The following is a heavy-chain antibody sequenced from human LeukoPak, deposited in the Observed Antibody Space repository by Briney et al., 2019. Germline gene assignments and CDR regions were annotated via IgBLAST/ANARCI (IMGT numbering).Heavy chain of an antibody. CDR3: AKDVGFH. V-gene: IGHV3-30*04. J-gene: IGHJ4*02. CDR1: GFTFSSYA. Sequence: GGSLRLSCAASGFTFSSYAMHWVRQAPGKGLEWVAVISYDGSNKYYADSVKGRFTISRDNSKNTLYLQMNSLRAEDTAVYYCAKDVGFHWGQGTLVTVSS. D-gene: IGHD2-15*01. CDR2: ISYDGSNK.